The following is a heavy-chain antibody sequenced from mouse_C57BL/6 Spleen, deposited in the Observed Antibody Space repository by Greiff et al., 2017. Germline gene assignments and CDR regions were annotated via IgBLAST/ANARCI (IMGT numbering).Heavy chain of an antibody. D-gene: IGHD1-2*01. CDR1: GYSITSGYY. V-gene: IGHV3-6*01. J-gene: IGHJ2*01. Sequence: EVQVVESGPGLVKPSQSLSLTCSVTGYSITSGYYWNWIRQFPGNKLEWMGYISYDGSNNYNPSLKNRISITRDTSKNQFFLKLNSVTTEDTATYYCARDRKLRPLDYWGQGTTLTVSS. CDR2: ISYDGSN. CDR3: ARDRKLRPLDY.